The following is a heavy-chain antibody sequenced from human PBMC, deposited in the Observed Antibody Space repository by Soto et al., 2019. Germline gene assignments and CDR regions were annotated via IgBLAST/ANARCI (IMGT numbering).Heavy chain of an antibody. CDR2: ISYDGSNK. D-gene: IGHD6-6*01. CDR1: GFTFRSYA. CDR3: CCGSSYLFDY. Sequence: GGSLRLSCAAGGFTFRSYAMHWVRQAPGKGLEWVAVISYDGSNKYYADSVKGRFTISRDNSKNTLYLEMNSLRAEDTAVYYCCCGSSYLFDYWGQGTLVTVSS. V-gene: IGHV3-30-3*01. J-gene: IGHJ4*02.